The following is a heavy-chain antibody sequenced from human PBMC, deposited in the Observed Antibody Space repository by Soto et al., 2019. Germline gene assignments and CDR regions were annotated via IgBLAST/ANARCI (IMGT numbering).Heavy chain of an antibody. CDR1: GGTFSSYA. D-gene: IGHD6-6*01. CDR3: ARWAEYSNPTLDPSFDP. CDR2: IIPIFGTA. Sequence: QVQLVQSGAEVQKPGSSVKVSCKASGGTFSSYAISWVRQAPGQGLEWMGGIIPIFGTANYAQKFQGRVTITADESTSTAYMELSSLRSEDTAVYYCARWAEYSNPTLDPSFDPWGQGTLVTVSS. V-gene: IGHV1-69*01. J-gene: IGHJ5*02.